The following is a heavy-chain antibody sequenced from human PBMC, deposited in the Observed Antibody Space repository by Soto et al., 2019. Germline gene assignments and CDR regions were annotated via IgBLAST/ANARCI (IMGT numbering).Heavy chain of an antibody. CDR1: GGSISSYY. CDR3: ARHVGPIVSSGLYYFDY. D-gene: IGHD6-19*01. CDR2: IYYSGST. V-gene: IGHV4-39*01. Sequence: PSETLSLTCTVSGGSISSYYWGWIRQPPGKGLEWIGSIYYSGSTYYNPSLKSRVTISVDTSKNQFSLKLSSVTAADTAVYYCARHVGPIVSSGLYYFDYWGQGTLVTVSS. J-gene: IGHJ4*02.